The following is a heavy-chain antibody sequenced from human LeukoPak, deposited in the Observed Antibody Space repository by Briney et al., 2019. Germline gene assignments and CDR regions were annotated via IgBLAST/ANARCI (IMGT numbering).Heavy chain of an antibody. J-gene: IGHJ4*02. Sequence: SETLSLTCAVYGGSFSGYYWSWIRQPPGKGLEGIGEINHSGSTNYNPSLKSRVTISVDTSKNQFSLKLSSVTAADTAVYYCARFNGAAGSDYWGQGTLVTVSS. CDR1: GGSFSGYY. D-gene: IGHD6-13*01. CDR2: INHSGST. V-gene: IGHV4-34*01. CDR3: ARFNGAAGSDY.